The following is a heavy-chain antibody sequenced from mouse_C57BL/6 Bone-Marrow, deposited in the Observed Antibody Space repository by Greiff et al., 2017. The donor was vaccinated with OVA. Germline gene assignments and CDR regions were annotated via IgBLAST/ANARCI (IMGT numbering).Heavy chain of an antibody. CDR2: IRSKSNNYAT. CDR3: VRQKLRLRKPYYYAMDY. J-gene: IGHJ4*01. V-gene: IGHV10-1*01. D-gene: IGHD3-2*02. CDR1: GFSFNTYA. Sequence: DVHLVESGGGLVQPKGSLKLSCAASGFSFNTYAMNWVRQAPGKGLEWVARIRSKSNNYATYYADSVKDRFTISRDDSESMLYLQMNNLKTEDTAMYYCVRQKLRLRKPYYYAMDYWGQGTSVTVSS.